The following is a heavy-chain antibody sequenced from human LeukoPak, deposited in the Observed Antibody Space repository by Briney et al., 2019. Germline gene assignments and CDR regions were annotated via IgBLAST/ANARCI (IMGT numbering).Heavy chain of an antibody. J-gene: IGHJ4*02. D-gene: IGHD3-10*01. CDR3: ARTRAKKSLVYYFVY. CDR1: GGSFSGYY. CDR2: INHSGST. V-gene: IGHV4-34*01. Sequence: SETLSLTCAVYGGSFSGYYWSWIRQPPGKGLGCIGEINHSGSTNYNPSLKSRVTISVHTSKNQFSLKLSSVTAADTAVYYCARTRAKKSLVYYFVYWGQGTLVTVSS.